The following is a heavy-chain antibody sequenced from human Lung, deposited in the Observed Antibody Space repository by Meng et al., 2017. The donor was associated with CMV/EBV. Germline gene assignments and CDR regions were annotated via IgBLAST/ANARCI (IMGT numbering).Heavy chain of an antibody. CDR2: IYHSGST. CDR3: ASFPPPGKQWLVTDY. V-gene: IGHV4-4*02. Sequence: QVQRQGSGPGLVKPSGTPPLTWAVSGGHISSSNWWSWVRQPPGKGLEWIGEIYHSGSTNYNPSLKSRVTISVDKSKNQFSLKLSSVTAADTAVYYCASFPPPGKQWLVTDYWGQGTLVTVSS. D-gene: IGHD6-19*01. CDR1: GGHISSSNW. J-gene: IGHJ4*02.